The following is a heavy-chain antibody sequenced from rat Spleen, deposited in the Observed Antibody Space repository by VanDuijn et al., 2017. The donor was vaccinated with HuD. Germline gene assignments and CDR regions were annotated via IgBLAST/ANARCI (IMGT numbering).Heavy chain of an antibody. D-gene: IGHD1-9*01. Sequence: EVQLVESGGGLVQPGRSLKLSCAASGFTFNNYWMTWVRQAPKKGLEWVAYISYDGGSTYYRDSVKGRFTISRDNAKSTLYLQMDSLRSEDTATYYCARHDRYYGYNYLNWFAYWGQGTLVTVSS. CDR2: ISYDGGST. V-gene: IGHV5-7*01. CDR1: GFTFNNYW. J-gene: IGHJ3*01. CDR3: ARHDRYYGYNYLNWFAY.